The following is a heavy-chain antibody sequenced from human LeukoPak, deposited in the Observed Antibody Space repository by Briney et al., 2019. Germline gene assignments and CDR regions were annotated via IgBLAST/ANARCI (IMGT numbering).Heavy chain of an antibody. V-gene: IGHV3-23*01. CDR3: VKDGAQAGYYFDS. J-gene: IGHJ4*02. Sequence: GESLRLSCTASAFTFSDFAMTWVRQAPGRGLEWVASISDGGATTYYADSVKGRFIISRDNLRNTLYLQMHDLRADDTALYFCVKDGAQAGYYFDSWGRGSLVTVSS. D-gene: IGHD1-26*01. CDR2: ISDGGATT. CDR1: AFTFSDFA.